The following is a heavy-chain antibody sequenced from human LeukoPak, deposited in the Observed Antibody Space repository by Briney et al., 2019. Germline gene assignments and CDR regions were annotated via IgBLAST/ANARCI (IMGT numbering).Heavy chain of an antibody. J-gene: IGHJ5*02. CDR3: ARDLPRYDKSTGHWFDP. CDR2: IYTSGST. V-gene: IGHV4-4*07. D-gene: IGHD3-22*01. Sequence: SETLSLTCTVSGGSISSYYWSWIRQPAGKGLEWIGRIYTSGSTNYNPSLKSRVTMSVDTSKNQFSLKLSSVTAADTAVYYCARDLPRYDKSTGHWFDPWGQGTLVTVSS. CDR1: GGSISSYY.